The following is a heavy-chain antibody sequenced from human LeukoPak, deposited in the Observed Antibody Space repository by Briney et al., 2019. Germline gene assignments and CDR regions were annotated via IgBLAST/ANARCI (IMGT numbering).Heavy chain of an antibody. D-gene: IGHD4-17*01. CDR3: ATTVTPDYYYYMDV. V-gene: IGHV1-2*02. CDR2: INPNSGGT. Sequence: ASVKVSCKASGYTFTGYYMHWVRQAPGQGLEWMGWINPNSGGTNYAQKFQGRVTMTRDTSISTAYMELSRLRSDDTAVYYCATTVTPDYYYYMDVWGKGTTVTVSS. J-gene: IGHJ6*03. CDR1: GYTFTGYY.